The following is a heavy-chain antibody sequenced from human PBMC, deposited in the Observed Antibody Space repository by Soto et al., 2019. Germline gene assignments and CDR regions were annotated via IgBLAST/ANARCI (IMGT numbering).Heavy chain of an antibody. Sequence: QVQLVQSGAEVKKPGASVKVSCKASGYTFTDYYLHWVRQAPGQGLEWMGWINPNSGGTNYPQKFQGRVTMTRDTSISTAYMELTWLTSDDTAVYYCARDQHEWELLALNYWGQGTLVTVSS. CDR2: INPNSGGT. J-gene: IGHJ4*02. D-gene: IGHD1-26*01. V-gene: IGHV1-2*02. CDR1: GYTFTDYY. CDR3: ARDQHEWELLALNY.